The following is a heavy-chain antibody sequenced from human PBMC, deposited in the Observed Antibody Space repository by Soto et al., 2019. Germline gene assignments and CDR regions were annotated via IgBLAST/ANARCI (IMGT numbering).Heavy chain of an antibody. Sequence: PGGSLRFSCAASGFTFSSYWMSLVRQAPGKGLEWVSNIKQDGSEKYYVDSVKGRFTISRENAKNSLYLQMNSLRAEDTAVYYCATDSSGLRFLESLPGYYYYGMDVWGQGTTVNVS. CDR3: ATDSSGLRFLESLPGYYYYGMDV. J-gene: IGHJ6*02. V-gene: IGHV3-7*01. D-gene: IGHD3-3*01. CDR1: GFTFSSYW. CDR2: IKQDGSEK.